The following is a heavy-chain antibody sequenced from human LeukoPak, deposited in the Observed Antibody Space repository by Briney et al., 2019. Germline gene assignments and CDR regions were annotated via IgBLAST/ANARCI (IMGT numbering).Heavy chain of an antibody. CDR1: GGSFSGYY. CDR3: ARHKWARVYYYGSGSYSLFDY. Sequence: SETLSLTCAVYGGSFSGYYWSWIRQPPGKGLEWIGEINHSGSTNYNPSLKSRVTISVDTSKNQFSLKLSSVTAADTAVYYCARHKWARVYYYGSGSYSLFDYWGQGTLVTVSS. V-gene: IGHV4-34*01. CDR2: INHSGST. J-gene: IGHJ4*02. D-gene: IGHD3-10*01.